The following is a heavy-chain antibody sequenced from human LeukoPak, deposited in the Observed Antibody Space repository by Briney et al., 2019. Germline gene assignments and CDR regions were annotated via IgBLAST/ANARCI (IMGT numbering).Heavy chain of an antibody. CDR2: IKQDGSQK. D-gene: IGHD3-10*01. CDR3: ARALSSYAFDI. CDR1: GFTFSNYW. V-gene: IGHV3-7*01. J-gene: IGHJ3*02. Sequence: GGSLRLSCAASGFTFSNYWVTWIRQAPGKGLEWVANIKQDGSQKFYVDSVKGRFTISRDNAKNSLYLQMNSLRAEDTAVYYCARALSSYAFDIWGQGTMVTVSS.